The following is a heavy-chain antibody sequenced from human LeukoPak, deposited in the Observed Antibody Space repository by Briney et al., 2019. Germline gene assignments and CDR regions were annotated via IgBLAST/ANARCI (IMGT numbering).Heavy chain of an antibody. CDR1: GYTFTTYG. J-gene: IGHJ4*02. V-gene: IGHV1-18*01. Sequence: GASVKVSCKASGYTFTTYGISWVRQAPGQGLEWMGWISAFNGNAHYTQNLQGRVTMTTDTPTSTAYMELRSLRSDDTAVYYCALFYSSSHPFDYWGQGTLVTVSS. CDR3: ALFYSSSHPFDY. CDR2: ISAFNGNA. D-gene: IGHD6-6*01.